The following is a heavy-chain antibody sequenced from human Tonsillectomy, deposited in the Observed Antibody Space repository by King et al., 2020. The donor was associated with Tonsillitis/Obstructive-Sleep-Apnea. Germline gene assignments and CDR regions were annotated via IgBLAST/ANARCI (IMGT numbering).Heavy chain of an antibody. CDR3: ARYSMSHYFDSGTYYNFHY. Sequence: VQLVESGAEVKKPGASVKVSCKASGYTFTSSGISWVRQAPGQGLEWMGWISAYNGDTNYAQKLQGRLTMTTDTSTSTAYMELRSLRSDDTAVYYCARYSMSHYFDSGTYYNFHYWGQGTLVTVSS. CDR2: ISAYNGDT. CDR1: GYTFTSSG. D-gene: IGHD3-22*01. V-gene: IGHV1-18*01. J-gene: IGHJ4*02.